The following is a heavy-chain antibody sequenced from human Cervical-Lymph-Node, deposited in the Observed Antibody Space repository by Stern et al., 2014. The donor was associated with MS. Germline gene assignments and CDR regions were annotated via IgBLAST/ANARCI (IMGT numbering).Heavy chain of an antibody. J-gene: IGHJ4*02. V-gene: IGHV1-46*01. CDR3: AGGHTFDY. CDR1: GYTFTSYY. CDR2: INPSGGST. Sequence: VQLVESGAEVKKPGASVKVSCKASGYTFTSYYMPWGRQAPGQGLEWMGIINPSGGSTSYAQKFQDRITMTRDTSTSTVYMELSSLRSDDTAVYYCAGGHTFDYWGQGTLVTVSS.